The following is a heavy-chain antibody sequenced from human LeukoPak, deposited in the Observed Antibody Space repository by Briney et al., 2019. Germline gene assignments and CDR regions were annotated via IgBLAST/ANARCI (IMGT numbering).Heavy chain of an antibody. CDR1: GDSISSGDYY. CDR2: ISSSGST. CDR3: ARGNHYYDSSAYLAWESFQH. J-gene: IGHJ1*01. Sequence: PSETLSLTCTVSGDSISSGDYYWSWIRQPAGKGLEWIGRISSSGSTNYNPSLKSRVTISVDTSKNQFSLKLSSVTAADTAVYYCARGNHYYDSSAYLAWESFQHWGQGTLVTVSS. V-gene: IGHV4-61*02. D-gene: IGHD3-22*01.